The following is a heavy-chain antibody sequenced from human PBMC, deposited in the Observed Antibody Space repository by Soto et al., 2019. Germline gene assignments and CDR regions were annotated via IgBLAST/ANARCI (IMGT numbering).Heavy chain of an antibody. Sequence: SETLSLTCAVYGGSFSGYYWSWIRQPPGKGLEWIGEINHSGSTNYNPSLKSRVTISVDTSKNQFSLKLSPVTAADTAVYYCARGRSIAAAAPAFDYWGQGTLVTVS. D-gene: IGHD6-13*01. CDR2: INHSGST. V-gene: IGHV4-34*01. CDR1: GGSFSGYY. J-gene: IGHJ4*02. CDR3: ARGRSIAAAAPAFDY.